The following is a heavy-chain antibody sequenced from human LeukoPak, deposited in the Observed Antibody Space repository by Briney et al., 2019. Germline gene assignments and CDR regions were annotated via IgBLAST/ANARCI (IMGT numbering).Heavy chain of an antibody. CDR1: GGSFSGYY. V-gene: IGHV4-34*01. J-gene: IGHJ6*03. CDR2: INHRGST. D-gene: IGHD3-22*01. Sequence: SETLSLTCAVYGGSFSGYYWSWIRQPPGKGLEWIGEINHRGSTNYNPSLKSRVTILVDMSKNQVSLKVISVTAADTAVYYCARPMTQYWAYYLDVWVKGTTVTVSS. CDR3: ARPMTQYWAYYLDV.